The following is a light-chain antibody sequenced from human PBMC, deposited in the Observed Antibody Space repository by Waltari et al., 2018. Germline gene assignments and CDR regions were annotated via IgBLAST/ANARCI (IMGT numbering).Light chain of an antibody. CDR3: QTGGHGTWV. V-gene: IGLV4-69*01. J-gene: IGLJ3*02. Sequence: QLVLTQSPSASASLGASVKLTCTLSSGHSSNVIAWLQAQPGKGPRYLMKVNSDGSHSKGDDVPDRFSGSSSGAERYLTISSLQSEDEADYYCQTGGHGTWVFGGGTKLTVL. CDR1: SGHSSNV. CDR2: VNSDGSH.